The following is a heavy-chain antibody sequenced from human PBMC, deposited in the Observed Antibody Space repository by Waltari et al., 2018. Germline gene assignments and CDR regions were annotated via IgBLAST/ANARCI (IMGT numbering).Heavy chain of an antibody. CDR3: VSSGRYPRAGFDY. D-gene: IGHD1-26*01. CDR1: GGSVSSSSYY. J-gene: IGHJ4*02. Sequence: QLQLQESGPGLVKPSETLSLTCRVSGGSVSSSSYYRGWIRQPPGKGLEWLGTFYYSGTTYYNPSLKSRLTISVDTSKNQFSLKLTSVTAADTAVYYCVSSGRYPRAGFDYWGQGILVTVSS. CDR2: FYYSGTT. V-gene: IGHV4-39*01.